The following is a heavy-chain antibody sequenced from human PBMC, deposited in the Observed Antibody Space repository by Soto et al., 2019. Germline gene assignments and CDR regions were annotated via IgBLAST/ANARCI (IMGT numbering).Heavy chain of an antibody. J-gene: IGHJ4*02. V-gene: IGHV3-30*18. CDR1: GFTFSHYA. CDR2: MSYDGSNE. Sequence: QVQLVESGGGVVQPGRSLRLSCAASGFTFSHYAMHWVRQAPGKGLEWVALMSYDGSNEYYADSVKGRFTISRDNSKNTLYLQMNSLRPQATAVYYCAKDGSYNFDYWGQGTLVSVSS. CDR3: AKDGSYNFDY. D-gene: IGHD1-26*01.